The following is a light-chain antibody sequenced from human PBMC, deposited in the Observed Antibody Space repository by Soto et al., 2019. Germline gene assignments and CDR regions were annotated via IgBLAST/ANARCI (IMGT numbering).Light chain of an antibody. Sequence: QSALTQPASVSGSPGQPITISCTGTSNDVGNYNLVSWYQQHPGKAPKLMIYDVNKRPSGVSNRFSGSKSGNTASLTISGLQAEDETDYYCCSYAGSFYVFGTGTKLTVL. CDR1: SNDVGNYNL. CDR3: CSYAGSFYV. CDR2: DVN. V-gene: IGLV2-23*02. J-gene: IGLJ1*01.